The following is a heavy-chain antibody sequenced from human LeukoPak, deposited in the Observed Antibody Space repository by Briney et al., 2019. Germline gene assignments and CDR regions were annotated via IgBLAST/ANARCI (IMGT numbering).Heavy chain of an antibody. Sequence: GGSLILSCAASGLRFTNYAMSWVRRAPGKGLECVSVISGSGGSTNYADSVKGRFTISRDNSKNTLYLQMKSLRAEDTATYYCAKGHSDYGTGFDLWGQGTLVTVSS. D-gene: IGHD4-17*01. V-gene: IGHV3-23*01. CDR3: AKGHSDYGTGFDL. J-gene: IGHJ4*02. CDR1: GLRFTNYA. CDR2: ISGSGGST.